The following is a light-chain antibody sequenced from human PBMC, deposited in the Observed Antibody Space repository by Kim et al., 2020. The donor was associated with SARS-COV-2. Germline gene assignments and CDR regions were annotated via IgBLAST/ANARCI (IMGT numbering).Light chain of an antibody. CDR1: NIASKS. Sequence: YELTQPPSVSVAPGKTARITCGGNNIASKSVHWYQQKPGQAPVMVIYYDSDRPSGIPERFSGSNSGNTATLTISRVEAGDEADYYCQVWDSSSDVVFGGGTKLTVL. CDR3: QVWDSSSDVV. CDR2: YDS. V-gene: IGLV3-21*04. J-gene: IGLJ2*01.